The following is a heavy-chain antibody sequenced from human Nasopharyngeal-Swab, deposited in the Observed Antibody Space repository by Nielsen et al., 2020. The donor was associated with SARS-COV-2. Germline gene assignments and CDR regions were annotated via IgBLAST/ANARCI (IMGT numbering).Heavy chain of an antibody. J-gene: IGHJ6*03. D-gene: IGHD2-8*01. Sequence: SETLSLTCSVSNGSISKYYWTWIPQPPGKGLEWIGYIYYSWAPTYNPSLKSRLTLSVDTSQNQVSLTLASVTTADTAIYYCVRRVRFYEANAAYHYFFMDVWGKGATVIVS. CDR1: NGSISKYY. V-gene: IGHV4-59*08. CDR3: VRRVRFYEANAAYHYFFMDV. CDR2: IYYSWAP.